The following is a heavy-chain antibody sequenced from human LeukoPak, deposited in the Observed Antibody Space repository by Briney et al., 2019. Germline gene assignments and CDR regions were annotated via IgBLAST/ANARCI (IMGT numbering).Heavy chain of an antibody. J-gene: IGHJ3*02. V-gene: IGHV3-11*01. CDR3: ARGWYYYDSSGYYYHDAFDI. CDR2: ISSSGSTI. D-gene: IGHD3-22*01. Sequence: GGSLRLSCAASGFTFSDYYMSWIRQAPGKGLEWVSYISSSGSTIYYADSVKGRFTISRDNAKNSLYLQMNSLRAEDTAAYYCARGWYYYDSSGYYYHDAFDIWGQGTMVTVSS. CDR1: GFTFSDYY.